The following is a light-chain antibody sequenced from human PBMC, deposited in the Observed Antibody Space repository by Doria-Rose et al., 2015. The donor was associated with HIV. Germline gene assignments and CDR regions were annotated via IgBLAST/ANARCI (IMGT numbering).Light chain of an antibody. CDR3: HQYNNWPT. CDR1: QSVSTD. CDR2: VAS. Sequence: TQSPETLSVSPGESATLSCRASQSVSTDLAWYQHKPGQAPRLLIWVASTRATGIPARFSGSGSGTEFTLTISSLQSEDLAIYFCHQYNNWPTFGQGTRLDIK. V-gene: IGKV3-15*01. J-gene: IGKJ5*01.